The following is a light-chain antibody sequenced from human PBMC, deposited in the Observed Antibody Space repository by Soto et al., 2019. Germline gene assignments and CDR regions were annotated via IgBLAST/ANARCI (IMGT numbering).Light chain of an antibody. CDR3: QQYGSSPTWT. V-gene: IGKV3-20*01. J-gene: IGKJ1*01. CDR1: QSVSNNY. Sequence: ESVLTQSPGTLSLSPGERATLSCRASQSVSNNYLAWYQQKPGQAPRLLIYGASTRATGIPDRFSGSGSGTDFTLTIGRLEPEDSAVYYCQQYGSSPTWTFGQGTKVEIK. CDR2: GAS.